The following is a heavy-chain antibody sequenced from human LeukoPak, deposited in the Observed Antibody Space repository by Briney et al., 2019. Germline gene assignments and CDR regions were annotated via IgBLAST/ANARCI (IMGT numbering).Heavy chain of an antibody. CDR3: ASCLTGYYLDY. D-gene: IGHD3-9*01. V-gene: IGHV3-7*01. CDR1: GFTFSSYW. J-gene: IGHJ4*02. CDR2: IKQDGSEK. Sequence: GGSLRLSCAASGFTFSSYWMSWVRQAPGKGLEWVANIKQDGSEKYYVDSVKGRFTISRDNAKNSLYLQMNSLRAEDTAVYYCASCLTGYYLDYWGQGTLVTVSS.